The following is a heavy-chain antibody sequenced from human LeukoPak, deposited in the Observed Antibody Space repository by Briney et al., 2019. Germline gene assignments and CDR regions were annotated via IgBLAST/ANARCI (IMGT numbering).Heavy chain of an antibody. CDR1: GFTFSDYY. V-gene: IGHV3-11*01. CDR2: ISSSGSTI. CDR3: ARARGSSGPRHYYYGMDV. J-gene: IGHJ6*02. Sequence: GGSLRLSCAASGFTFSDYYMSWIRQAPGKGLEWVSYISSSGSTIYYADSVKGRSTISRDNAKNSLYLQMNSLRAEDTAVYYCARARGSSGPRHYYYGMDVWGQGTTVTVSS. D-gene: IGHD6-19*01.